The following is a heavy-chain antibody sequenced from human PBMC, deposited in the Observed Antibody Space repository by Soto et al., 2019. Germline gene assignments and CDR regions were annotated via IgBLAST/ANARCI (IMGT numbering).Heavy chain of an antibody. CDR1: GGSISSSSYY. CDR3: ARDLSGGVLWFGESLWAFDI. D-gene: IGHD3-10*01. V-gene: IGHV4-39*07. J-gene: IGHJ3*02. Sequence: SETLSLTCTVSGGSISSSSYYWGWIRQPPGKGLEWIGSIYYSGSTYYNPSLKSRVTISVDTSKNQFSLKLSSVTAADTAVYYCARDLSGGVLWFGESLWAFDIWGQGTMVTVSS. CDR2: IYYSGST.